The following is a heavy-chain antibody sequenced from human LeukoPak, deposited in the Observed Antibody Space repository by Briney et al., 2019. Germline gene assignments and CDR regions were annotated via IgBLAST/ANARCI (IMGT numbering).Heavy chain of an antibody. CDR1: GGSISSSSYY. D-gene: IGHD3-10*01. V-gene: IGHV4-39*07. CDR2: IYYSGST. Sequence: SETLSLTCTVSGGSISSSSYYWGWIRQPPGKGLEWIGSIYYSGSTYYNPSLKSRVTISVDTSKNQFSLKLSSVTAADTAVYYCAREPLLYYYGAGPQRRFDPWGQGTLVTVSS. J-gene: IGHJ5*02. CDR3: AREPLLYYYGAGPQRRFDP.